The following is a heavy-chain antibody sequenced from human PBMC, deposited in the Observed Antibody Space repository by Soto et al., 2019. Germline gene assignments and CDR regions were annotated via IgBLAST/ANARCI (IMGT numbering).Heavy chain of an antibody. CDR3: ARLPVPDTAMVYYYGMDV. CDR2: INAGNGNT. Sequence: GASVKVSCKASGYTFTSYAMHWVRQAPGQRLEWMGWINAGNGNTKYSQKFQGRVTITGDTSASTAYMELSSLRSEDTAVYYCARLPVPDTAMVYYYGMDVWGQGTTVTVSS. V-gene: IGHV1-3*01. D-gene: IGHD5-18*01. J-gene: IGHJ6*02. CDR1: GYTFTSYA.